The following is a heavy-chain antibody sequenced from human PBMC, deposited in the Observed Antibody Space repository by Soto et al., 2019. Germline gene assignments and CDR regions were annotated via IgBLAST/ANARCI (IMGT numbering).Heavy chain of an antibody. CDR1: GFTFSSYS. D-gene: IGHD2-15*01. Sequence: PGGYLRLSCAASGFTFSSYSMNWVRQAPGKGLEWVSYISSSSSTIYYADSVKGRFTISRDNAKNSLYLQMNSLRAEDTAVYYCARCGGCSGGSCKFDYWGQGTLVTVSS. J-gene: IGHJ4*02. V-gene: IGHV3-48*01. CDR2: ISSSSSTI. CDR3: ARCGGCSGGSCKFDY.